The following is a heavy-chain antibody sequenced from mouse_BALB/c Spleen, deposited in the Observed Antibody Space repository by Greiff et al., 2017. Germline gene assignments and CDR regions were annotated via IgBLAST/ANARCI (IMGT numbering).Heavy chain of an antibody. J-gene: IGHJ1*01. CDR1: GFTFSDFY. V-gene: IGHV7-1*02. CDR2: SRNKANDYTT. CDR3: ARDRPIYYGYDYWYFDV. Sequence: EVNLVESGGGLVQPGGSLRLSCATSGFTFSDFYMEWVRQPPGKRLEWIAASRNKANDYTTEYSASVKGRFIVSRDTSQSILYLQMNALRAEDTAIYYCARDRPIYYGYDYWYFDVWGAGTTVTVSS. D-gene: IGHD2-2*01.